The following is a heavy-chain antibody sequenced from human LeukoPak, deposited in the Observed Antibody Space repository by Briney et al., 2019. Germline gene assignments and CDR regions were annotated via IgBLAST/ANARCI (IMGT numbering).Heavy chain of an antibody. D-gene: IGHD3-9*01. CDR3: ARGPVLRYFDWLNYFDY. V-gene: IGHV3-21*01. CDR2: ISSSSSYI. CDR1: GFTFSSYS. J-gene: IGHJ4*02. Sequence: GGSLRLSCAASGFTFSSYSMNWVRQAPGKGLEWVSSISSSSSYIYYADSVKGRFTISRDNAKNSLYLQVNSLRAEDTAVYYCARGPVLRYFDWLNYFDYWGQGTLVTVSS.